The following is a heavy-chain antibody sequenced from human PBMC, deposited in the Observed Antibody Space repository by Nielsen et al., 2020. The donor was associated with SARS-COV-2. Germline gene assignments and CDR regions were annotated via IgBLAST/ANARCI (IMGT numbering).Heavy chain of an antibody. CDR2: IIPIFGTA. V-gene: IGHV1-69*13. J-gene: IGHJ6*02. CDR3: AREPCTNGVCYYGMDV. CDR1: GGTFSSYA. Sequence: SVKVSCKASGGTFSSYAISWVRQAPGQGLEWMGGIIPIFGTANYAQKFQGRVTITADESTSTAYMELSSLRSEDTAVYYCAREPCTNGVCYYGMDVWGQGTTVTVSS. D-gene: IGHD2-8*01.